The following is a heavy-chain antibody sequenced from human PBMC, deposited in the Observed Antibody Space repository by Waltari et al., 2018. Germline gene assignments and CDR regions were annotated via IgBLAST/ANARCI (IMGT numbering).Heavy chain of an antibody. J-gene: IGHJ4*02. CDR3: AKAFGSSLNRYFFHH. D-gene: IGHD6-13*01. V-gene: IGHV3-9*03. CDR2: ISWNGGTI. CDR1: GSTFYDYA. Sequence: EVQLVDSGGGLVQPGGSLRVSCAASGSTFYDYALPVVRHVPGKGLELVSGISWNGGTIGYAASVKGRFTISRDNANNSLYLQMNSLRPEDMAFYYCAKAFGSSLNRYFFHHWGQGVLVTVSS.